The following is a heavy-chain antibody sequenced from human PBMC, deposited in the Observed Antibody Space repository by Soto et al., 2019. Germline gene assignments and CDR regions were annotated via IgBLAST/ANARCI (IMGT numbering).Heavy chain of an antibody. D-gene: IGHD2-21*01. V-gene: IGHV4-59*01. CDR1: GGSISSYY. Sequence: TSETLSLTCTVSGGSISSYYWSWIRQPPGKGLEWIGYIYYSGSTNYNPSLKSRVTISVDTSKNQFSLKLSSVTAADTAVYYCARGFNPLTIVGFDPWGQGTLVTVSS. CDR3: ARGFNPLTIVGFDP. CDR2: IYYSGST. J-gene: IGHJ5*02.